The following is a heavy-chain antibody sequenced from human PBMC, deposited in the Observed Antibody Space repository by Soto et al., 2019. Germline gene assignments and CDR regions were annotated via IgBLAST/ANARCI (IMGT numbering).Heavy chain of an antibody. CDR3: ARRRGNSSGYRT. V-gene: IGHV4-39*01. Sequence: QLQLQESGPGLVKPSETLSLTCTVSGGSIRSSSYYWGWIRQPPGKGLEWIGSIYYSGSTYYNPSLKSRVTISVDTSKNQFSLKLSSVTAADTAVYYCARRRGNSSGYRTWGQGTLVTVSS. J-gene: IGHJ5*02. D-gene: IGHD3-22*01. CDR1: GGSIRSSSYY. CDR2: IYYSGST.